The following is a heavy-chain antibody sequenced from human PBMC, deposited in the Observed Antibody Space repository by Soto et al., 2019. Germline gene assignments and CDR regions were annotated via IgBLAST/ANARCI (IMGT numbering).Heavy chain of an antibody. CDR3: ARQAYYYDSSGYWSWFDP. Sequence: GESLKISCKGSGYSFTSYWIGWVRQMPGKGLEWMGIIYPGDSDTRYSPSFQGQVTISADKSISTAYLQWSSLKASDTAMYYCARQAYYYDSSGYWSWFDPWGQGTLGTVSS. D-gene: IGHD3-22*01. J-gene: IGHJ5*02. V-gene: IGHV5-51*01. CDR1: GYSFTSYW. CDR2: IYPGDSDT.